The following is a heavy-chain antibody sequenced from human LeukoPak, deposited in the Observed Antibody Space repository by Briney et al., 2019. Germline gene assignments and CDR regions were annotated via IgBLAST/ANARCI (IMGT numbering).Heavy chain of an antibody. Sequence: PETLSLTCAVSGGSISSYYWSWIRQPPGKGLEWIGYISYSGSTYYNPSLNSRATISMDTSKNQFSLKLSSVTAADTAVYYCARLSWPGRGSRFDPWGQGTLVTVSS. CDR2: ISYSGST. CDR3: ARLSWPGRGSRFDP. CDR1: GGSISSYY. J-gene: IGHJ5*02. D-gene: IGHD2/OR15-2a*01. V-gene: IGHV4-59*01.